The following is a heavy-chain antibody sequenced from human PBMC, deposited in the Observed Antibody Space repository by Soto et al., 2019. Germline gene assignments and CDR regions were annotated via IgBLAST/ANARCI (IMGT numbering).Heavy chain of an antibody. CDR3: ARDFPPPTDYYGMDV. J-gene: IGHJ6*02. CDR2: INPSGGST. V-gene: IGHV1-46*01. Sequence: ASVKVSCKASGYTFTSYYMHWVRQAPGQGLEWMGIINPSGGSTSYAQKFQGRVTMTRDTSTSTVYMELSSLRSEDTAVYYCARDFPPPTDYYGMDVWGQGTTVTVSS. CDR1: GYTFTSYY. D-gene: IGHD4-17*01.